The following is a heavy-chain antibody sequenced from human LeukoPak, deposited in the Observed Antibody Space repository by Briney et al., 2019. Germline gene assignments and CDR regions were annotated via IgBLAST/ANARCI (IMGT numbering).Heavy chain of an antibody. V-gene: IGHV1-69*04. D-gene: IGHD3-22*01. Sequence: GSSVKVSCKASGGTFSSYAISWVRQVPGQGLEWMGRIIPILGIANYAQKFQGRVTITADKSTSTAYMELSSLRSEDTAVYYCARDLGYYYGSSGYYRHDAFDIWGQGTMVTVSS. CDR2: IIPILGIA. CDR1: GGTFSSYA. CDR3: ARDLGYYYGSSGYYRHDAFDI. J-gene: IGHJ3*02.